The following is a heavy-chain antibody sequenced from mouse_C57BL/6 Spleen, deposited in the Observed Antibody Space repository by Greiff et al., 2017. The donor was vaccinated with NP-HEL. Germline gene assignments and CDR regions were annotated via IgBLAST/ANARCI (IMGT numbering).Heavy chain of an antibody. CDR3: ARENYYGSNAMDY. J-gene: IGHJ4*01. CDR1: GYTFTSYW. CDR2: IDPSDSET. V-gene: IGHV1-52*01. D-gene: IGHD1-1*01. Sequence: QVQLKQPGAELVRPGSSVKLSCKASGYTFTSYWMHWVKQRPIQGLEWIGNIDPSDSETHYNQKFKDKATLTVDKSSSTAYMQLSSLTSEDSAVYYCARENYYGSNAMDYWGQGTSVTVSS.